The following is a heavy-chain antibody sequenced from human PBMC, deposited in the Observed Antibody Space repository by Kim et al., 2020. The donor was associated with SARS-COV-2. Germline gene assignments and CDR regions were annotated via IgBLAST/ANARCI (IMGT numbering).Heavy chain of an antibody. V-gene: IGHV4-39*01. CDR2: IYYSGST. Sequence: SETLSLTCTVSGGSISSSSYYWGWIRQPPGKGLEWIGSIYYSGSTYYNPSLKSRVTISVDTSKNQFSLKLSSVTAADTAVYYCARRGVGWYGAFDIWGQG. CDR3: ARRGVGWYGAFDI. J-gene: IGHJ3*02. D-gene: IGHD1-20*01. CDR1: GGSISSSSYY.